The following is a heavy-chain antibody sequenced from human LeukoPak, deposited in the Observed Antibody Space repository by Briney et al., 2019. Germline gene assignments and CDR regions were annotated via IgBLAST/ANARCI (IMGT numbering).Heavy chain of an antibody. D-gene: IGHD3-3*01. Sequence: GGFLRLSCVASTFALNNYEMNWVRQAPGKGLEWISYINTAGSTIYYADSVKGRFTISRDNAEKSLYLQISSLRVEDTAVYYCARVSPFGFNAFDVWGQGTLVTVSS. CDR1: TFALNNYE. V-gene: IGHV3-48*03. CDR2: INTAGSTI. CDR3: ARVSPFGFNAFDV. J-gene: IGHJ3*01.